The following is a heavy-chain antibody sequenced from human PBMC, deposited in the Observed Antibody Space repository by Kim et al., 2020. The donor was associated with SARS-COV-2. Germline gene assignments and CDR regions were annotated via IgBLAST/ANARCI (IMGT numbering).Heavy chain of an antibody. Sequence: GGSLRLSCAASGFTFSSYAMHWVRQAPGKGLEWVAVISYDGSNKYYADSVKGRFTISRDNSKNTLYLQMNSLRAEDTAVYYCARNGMGNEFDYWGQGTLVTVSS. D-gene: IGHD1-26*01. CDR2: ISYDGSNK. CDR3: ARNGMGNEFDY. V-gene: IGHV3-30*04. J-gene: IGHJ4*02. CDR1: GFTFSSYA.